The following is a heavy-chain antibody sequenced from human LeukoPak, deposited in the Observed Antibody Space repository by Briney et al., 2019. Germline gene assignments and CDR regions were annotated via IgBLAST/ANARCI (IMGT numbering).Heavy chain of an antibody. CDR1: GYTFTGYY. J-gene: IGHJ4*02. CDR2: IDPNSGGT. V-gene: IGHV1-2*02. Sequence: ASVKVSCKASGYTFTGYYMHWVRQAPGQGLEWMGWIDPNSGGTNYAQKFQGRVTMTRDTSISTAYMELSRLRSDDTAVYYCARDLRARLDNSKINWYLDGVGVDYWGQGTLVTVSS. D-gene: IGHD1-7*01. CDR3: ARDLRARLDNSKINWYLDGVGVDY.